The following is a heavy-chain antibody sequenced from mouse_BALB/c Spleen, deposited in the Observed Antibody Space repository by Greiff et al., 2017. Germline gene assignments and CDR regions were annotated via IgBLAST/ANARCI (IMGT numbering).Heavy chain of an antibody. D-gene: IGHD2-3*01. V-gene: IGHV1-69*02. CDR2: IYPSDSYT. CDR3: TRGGSMIAFDY. J-gene: IGHJ2*01. Sequence: QVQLKQPGAELVRPGASVKLSCKASGYTFTSYWINWVKQRPGQGLEWIGNIYPSDSYTNYNQKFKDKATLTVDKSSSTAYMQLSSPTSEDSAVYYCTRGGSMIAFDYWGQGTTLTVSS. CDR1: GYTFTSYW.